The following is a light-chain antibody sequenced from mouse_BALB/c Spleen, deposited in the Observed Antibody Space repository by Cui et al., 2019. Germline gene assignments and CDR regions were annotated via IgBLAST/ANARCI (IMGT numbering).Light chain of an antibody. J-gene: IGKJ1*01. CDR2: AAT. CDR3: QHFWGTPRT. V-gene: IGKV12-46*01. CDR1: ENIYSN. Sequence: DFQMTQSPASLSVSVGETVTITCRASENIYSNLAWYQQKQGKSPQLLVYAATNLADCVPSRFSGSGSGTQYSLKINSLQSEDFGSYYCQHFWGTPRTFGGGTKLEIK.